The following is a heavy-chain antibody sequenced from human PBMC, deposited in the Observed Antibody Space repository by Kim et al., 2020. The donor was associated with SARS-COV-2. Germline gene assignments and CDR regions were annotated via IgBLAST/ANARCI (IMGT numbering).Heavy chain of an antibody. CDR3: ARGPRTIFGVVLKGNWFDP. V-gene: IGHV4-34*01. CDR2: INHSGST. Sequence: SETLSLTCAVYGGSFSGYYWSWIRQPPGKGLEWIGEINHSGSTNYNPSLKSRVTISVDTSKNQFSLKLSSVTAADTAVYYCARGPRTIFGVVLKGNWFDPWGQGTLVTVSS. CDR1: GGSFSGYY. J-gene: IGHJ5*02. D-gene: IGHD3-3*01.